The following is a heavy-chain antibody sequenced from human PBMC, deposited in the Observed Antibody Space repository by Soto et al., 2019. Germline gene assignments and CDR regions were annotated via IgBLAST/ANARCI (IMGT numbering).Heavy chain of an antibody. CDR1: GFTFSSYG. CDR2: ISYDGSNK. CDR3: ARDQVGANRLDWFDP. D-gene: IGHD1-26*01. V-gene: IGHV3-30*03. J-gene: IGHJ5*02. Sequence: QVQLVESGGGVVQPGRSLRLSCAASGFTFSSYGMHWVRQAPGKGLEWVAVISYDGSNKYYADSVKGRFTISRDNAKNSLYLQMNSLRAEDTAVYYCARDQVGANRLDWFDPWGQGTLVTVSS.